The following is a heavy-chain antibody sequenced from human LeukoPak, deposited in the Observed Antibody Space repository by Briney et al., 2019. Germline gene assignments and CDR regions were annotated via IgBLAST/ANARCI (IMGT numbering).Heavy chain of an antibody. CDR2: ISSSSSYI. J-gene: IGHJ6*02. Sequence: GGSLRLSCAASGFTFSSYGINWVPQAPGKGVEWVSSISSSSSYIYYADSVKGRFTLSRDNAKNSLYLQMNRLRAEDTAVYYCARGIGLFDTADYYYYGMDVWGQGTTVTVSS. D-gene: IGHD5-18*01. CDR3: ARGIGLFDTADYYYYGMDV. V-gene: IGHV3-21*01. CDR1: GFTFSSYG.